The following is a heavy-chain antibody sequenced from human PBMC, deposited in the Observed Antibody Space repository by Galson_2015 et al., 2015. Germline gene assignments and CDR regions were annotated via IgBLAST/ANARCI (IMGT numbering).Heavy chain of an antibody. CDR3: ASYCLRCTFDY. J-gene: IGHJ4*02. Sequence: SVKVSCKASGGTFSSYTTSWVRQAPGQGLEWMGRIIPILGIANYAQKFQGRVTITADKSTSTAYMELSSLRSEDTAVYYCASYCLRCTFDYWGQGTLVTVSS. V-gene: IGHV1-69*02. CDR1: GGTFSSYT. CDR2: IIPILGIA. D-gene: IGHD2-8*02.